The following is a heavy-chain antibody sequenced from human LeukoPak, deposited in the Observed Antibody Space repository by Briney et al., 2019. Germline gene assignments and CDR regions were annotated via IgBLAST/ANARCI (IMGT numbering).Heavy chain of an antibody. CDR3: AKWGPHCVGDYCPALDS. Sequence: GGSLRLSCVASRFTFSNYWMSWVRQAPRKGLEWVANINQDGSKKPYADSMKGRFTISGDNAKESLYLQLNSLRADDTAVYYCAKWGPHCVGDYCPALDSWGQGTLVTVSS. J-gene: IGHJ4*02. V-gene: IGHV3-7*01. CDR2: INQDGSKK. CDR1: RFTFSNYW. D-gene: IGHD2-21*02.